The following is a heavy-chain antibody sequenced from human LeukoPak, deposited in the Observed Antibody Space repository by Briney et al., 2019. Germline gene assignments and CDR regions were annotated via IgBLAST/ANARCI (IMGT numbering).Heavy chain of an antibody. V-gene: IGHV3-53*01. D-gene: IGHD3-16*01. CDR3: ARTRGPNVFGGVHDY. Sequence: PGGSLRLSCAASGFTVSSNYMSWVRQAPGKGLEWVSVIYSGGSTYYADSVRGRFTISRDNSKNTLYLQVNSLRAEDTAVYYCARTRGPNVFGGVHDYWGQGTLVTVSS. J-gene: IGHJ4*02. CDR2: IYSGGST. CDR1: GFTVSSNY.